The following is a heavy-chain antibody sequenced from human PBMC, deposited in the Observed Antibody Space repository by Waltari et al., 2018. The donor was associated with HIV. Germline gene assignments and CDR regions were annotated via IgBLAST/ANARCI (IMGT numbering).Heavy chain of an antibody. CDR1: GYSFTGHY. V-gene: IGHV1-2*02. Sequence: QVQMVQSGAEVKKPGASVKVSCETSGYSFTGHYVHWLRQAPGQGLEWVGCINPTTGGTIYAQNFQSRVTLTRDTSISTAYMELSSLGSDDTAMFYCAMRFGGLYPTPVFDAWGQGTLVTVSS. D-gene: IGHD3-10*01. J-gene: IGHJ4*02. CDR2: INPTTGGT. CDR3: AMRFGGLYPTPVFDA.